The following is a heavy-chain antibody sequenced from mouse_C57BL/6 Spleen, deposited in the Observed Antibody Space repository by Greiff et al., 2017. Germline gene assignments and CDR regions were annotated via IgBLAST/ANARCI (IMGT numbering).Heavy chain of an antibody. D-gene: IGHD2-4*01. V-gene: IGHV5-15*01. CDR2: ISNLAYSI. CDR3: ARHKGGYDYDGGYAMDY. CDR1: GFTFSDYG. Sequence: EVHLVESGGGLVQPGGSLKLSCAASGFTFSDYGMAWVRQAPRKGPEWVAFISNLAYSIYYADTVTGRFTISRENAKNTLYLEMSSLRSEDTAMYYCARHKGGYDYDGGYAMDYWGQGTSVTVSS. J-gene: IGHJ4*01.